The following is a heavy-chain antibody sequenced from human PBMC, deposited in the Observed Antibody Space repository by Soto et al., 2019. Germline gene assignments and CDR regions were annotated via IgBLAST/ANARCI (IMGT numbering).Heavy chain of an antibody. CDR1: GGSVSSGNYY. Sequence: QVQLQESGPGLVKPSETLSLTCTVSGGSVSSGNYYWSWIRQPPGKGLEWIGYFYYTGSINYKPSLKSRVTISIDASKNQFSLRLSSVTAADTAVYYCARSMFYSDGTNYSPSEYWGQGTLVTVSS. CDR3: ARSMFYSDGTNYSPSEY. J-gene: IGHJ4*02. D-gene: IGHD3-22*01. CDR2: FYYTGSI. V-gene: IGHV4-61*01.